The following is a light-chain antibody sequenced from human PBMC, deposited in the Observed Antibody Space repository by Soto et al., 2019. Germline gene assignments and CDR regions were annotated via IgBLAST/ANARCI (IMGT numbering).Light chain of an antibody. CDR3: KQFNSDPIT. Sequence: AVQVTQSPSSLSASVGDRVTITCRASQDIRGALAWYQQKPGKAPKLLIYDVSTLESGVPSRFSRSGSGKEFTLAISSLQPEDFGTYYCKQFNSDPITGGHGTRLEIK. CDR2: DVS. J-gene: IGKJ5*01. CDR1: QDIRGA. V-gene: IGKV1-13*02.